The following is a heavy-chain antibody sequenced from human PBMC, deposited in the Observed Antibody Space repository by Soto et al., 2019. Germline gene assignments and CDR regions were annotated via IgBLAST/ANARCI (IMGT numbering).Heavy chain of an antibody. D-gene: IGHD2-8*01. CDR1: GYSFSSYW. CDR3: ARRYCTNSTNCPVGYGLDV. V-gene: IGHV5-51*01. CDR2: IYPGSSSA. Sequence: EVQLVQSGAELKKPGESLIISCETFGYSFSSYWIGWVRQKPGKGLEWMGIIYPGSSSARYSPAFEGRVTISADKSISTTYLRWGSLEASDSATYYCARRYCTNSTNCPVGYGLDVWGQGTTVTVSS. J-gene: IGHJ6*02.